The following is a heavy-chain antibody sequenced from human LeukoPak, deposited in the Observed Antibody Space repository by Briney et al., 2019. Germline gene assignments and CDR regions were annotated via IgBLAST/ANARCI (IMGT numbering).Heavy chain of an antibody. Sequence: ASVKVSCKASGYTFTGYYMHWVRQAPGQGLEWMGRINPNSGGTNYAQKFQGRVTMTRDTSISTAYMELSRLRSDDTAVYYCARELAAMVNNFDYWGQGTPVTVSS. CDR2: INPNSGGT. CDR1: GYTFTGYY. J-gene: IGHJ4*02. V-gene: IGHV1-2*06. D-gene: IGHD5-18*01. CDR3: ARELAAMVNNFDY.